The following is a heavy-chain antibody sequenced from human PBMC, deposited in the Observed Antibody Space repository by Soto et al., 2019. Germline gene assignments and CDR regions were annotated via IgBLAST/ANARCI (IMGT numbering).Heavy chain of an antibody. Sequence: QLQLQESGPGLVKPSETLSATCTVSGGSISSSSYYWGWIRQPPGKGLEWIGNIYYIGSTYYNPSLKSRVTISVDTSKNQFSLKLSSVTAADTAVYYCAMPRAVRGVMAWFDPWGQGTLVTVSS. CDR2: IYYIGST. CDR3: AMPRAVRGVMAWFDP. J-gene: IGHJ5*02. CDR1: GGSISSSSYY. V-gene: IGHV4-39*01. D-gene: IGHD3-10*01.